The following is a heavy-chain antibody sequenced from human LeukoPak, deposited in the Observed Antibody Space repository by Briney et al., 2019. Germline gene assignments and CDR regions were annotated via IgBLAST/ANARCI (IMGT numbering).Heavy chain of an antibody. CDR2: INSDGSST. Sequence: PGRSLRLSCSASGFTFSSYWMHWVRQAPGKGLVWVSRINSDGSSTNYADSVKGRFIISRDNAKNSLYLQMNSLRAEDTAVYYCARGSGSLTYCGQGTLVTVSS. V-gene: IGHV3-74*01. CDR3: ARGSGSLTY. D-gene: IGHD1-26*01. J-gene: IGHJ4*02. CDR1: GFTFSSYW.